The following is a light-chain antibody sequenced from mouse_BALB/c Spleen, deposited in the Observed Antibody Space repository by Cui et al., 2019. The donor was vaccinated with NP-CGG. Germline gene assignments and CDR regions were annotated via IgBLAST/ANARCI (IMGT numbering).Light chain of an antibody. CDR3: DLWYTNHWV. Sequence: QAVVTQESALTTSPGETVTLTCRSSTGAVTTSNYANWVQEKPDHLFTGLIGGTNNRVPGVPARFSGSLIGDKAVLTITGAQTEDEAIYFCDLWYTNHWVFGGGTKVTVL. V-gene: IGLV1*01. J-gene: IGLJ1*01. CDR2: GTN. CDR1: TGAVTTSNY.